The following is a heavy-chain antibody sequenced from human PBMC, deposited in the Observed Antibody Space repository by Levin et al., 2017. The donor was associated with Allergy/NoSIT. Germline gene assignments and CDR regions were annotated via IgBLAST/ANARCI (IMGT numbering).Heavy chain of an antibody. J-gene: IGHJ3*02. CDR1: GFTFSSYA. Sequence: GGSLRLSCAASGFTFSSYAMSWVRQAPGKGLEWVSAISGSGGSTYYADSVKGRFTISRDNSKNTLYLQMNSLRAEDTAVYYCAHPHHSGPAPPDAFDIWGQGTMVTVSS. V-gene: IGHV3-23*01. CDR2: ISGSGGST. CDR3: AHPHHSGPAPPDAFDI. D-gene: IGHD3-10*01.